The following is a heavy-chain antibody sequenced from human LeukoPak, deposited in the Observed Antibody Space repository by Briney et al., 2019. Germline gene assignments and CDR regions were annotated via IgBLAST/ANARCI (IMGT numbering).Heavy chain of an antibody. CDR2: IRYDGNNK. V-gene: IGHV3-30*02. CDR1: GFTFSSYG. J-gene: IGHJ4*02. D-gene: IGHD6-19*01. Sequence: GGSLRLSCGVSGFTFSSYGMHWVRQAPGKGLEWVAFIRYDGNNKYQPDSVKGRFTISRDNAKNSLYLQMNSLRAEDTAVYYCARPGIAVAGIDYWGQGTLVTVSS. CDR3: ARPGIAVAGIDY.